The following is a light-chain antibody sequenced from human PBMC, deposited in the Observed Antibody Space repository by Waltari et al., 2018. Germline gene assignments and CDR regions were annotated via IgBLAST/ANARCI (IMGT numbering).Light chain of an antibody. CDR2: AAS. J-gene: IGKJ3*01. V-gene: IGKV1-39*01. CDR3: QQSHSPPFT. Sequence: DIQMTQSPASLAASLGDRVTITCRPSQGVTTSLYWYQQKSGEPPKLLISAASSFQSGVPSRFSGSGSGTDFTLTITHLQPEDVATYFCQQSHSPPFTFGPGTKV. CDR1: QGVTTS.